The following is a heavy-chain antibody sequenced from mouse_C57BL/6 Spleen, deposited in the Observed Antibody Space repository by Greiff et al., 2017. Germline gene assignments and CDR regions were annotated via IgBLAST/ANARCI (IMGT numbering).Heavy chain of an antibody. CDR2: INPNNGGT. CDR3: ARYYGSSYWYFDV. J-gene: IGHJ1*03. D-gene: IGHD1-1*01. V-gene: IGHV1-18*01. Sequence: EVQVVESGPELVKPGASVKIPCKASGYTFTDYNMDWVKQSHGKSLEWIGDINPNNGGTIYNQKFKGKATLTVDKSSSTAYMELRSLTSEDTAVYYCARYYGSSYWYFDVWGTGTTVTVSS. CDR1: GYTFTDYN.